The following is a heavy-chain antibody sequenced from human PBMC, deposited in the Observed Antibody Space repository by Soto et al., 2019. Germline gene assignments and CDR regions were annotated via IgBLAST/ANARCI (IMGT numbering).Heavy chain of an antibody. J-gene: IGHJ6*02. Sequence: GGSLRLSCAASGFTFSGSAMHWVRQASGKGLEWVGRIRSKANSYATAYAASVKGRFTISREDSKNTAYLQMNSLKTEDTAVYYCTSPDYYDSSGYYGDYYYYGMDVWGQGTTVTVSS. CDR2: IRSKANSYAT. CDR3: TSPDYYDSSGYYGDYYYYGMDV. CDR1: GFTFSGSA. D-gene: IGHD3-22*01. V-gene: IGHV3-73*01.